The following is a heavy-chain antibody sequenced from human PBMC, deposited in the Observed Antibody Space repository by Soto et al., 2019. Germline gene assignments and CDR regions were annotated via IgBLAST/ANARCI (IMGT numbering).Heavy chain of an antibody. J-gene: IGHJ3*02. CDR2: IKPDGSDK. CDR1: GFSFYNYW. CDR3: ARGSSNAFDI. V-gene: IGHV3-7*02. Sequence: EVQLVESGGGLVQPGESLRLSCAASGFSFYNYWMNWVCQAPGKGPEWVANIKPDGSDKNYVDSVKGRFTISRDNAKNSLFLQMNSLRAEDTAVYYCARGSSNAFDIWGQGTMVTVSS.